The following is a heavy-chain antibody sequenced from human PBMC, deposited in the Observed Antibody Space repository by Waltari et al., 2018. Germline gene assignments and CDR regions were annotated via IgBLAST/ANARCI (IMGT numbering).Heavy chain of an antibody. CDR2: IYYRGST. Sequence: QVQLQESGPGLVKPSETLSLTCTVSGGSISSHYWSWIRQPPGKGLEWIGYIYYRGSTNDNPSRKSRGTISVDTSKTQYSLKRSSVTAADTAVYYCARARWYRDYLDYWGQGTLVTVSS. D-gene: IGHD6-13*01. CDR1: GGSISSHY. J-gene: IGHJ4*02. V-gene: IGHV4-59*11. CDR3: ARARWYRDYLDY.